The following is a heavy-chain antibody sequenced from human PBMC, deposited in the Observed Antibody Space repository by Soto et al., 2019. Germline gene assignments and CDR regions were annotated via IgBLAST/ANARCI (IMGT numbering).Heavy chain of an antibody. D-gene: IGHD5-18*01. V-gene: IGHV1-46*01. CDR3: ARDRTDTAMASYYYYGMDV. Sequence: ASVKVSCKASGYTFTSYHMHWVRQAPGQGLEWMGIINPSGGSTSYAQKFQGRVTMTRDTSTSTVYMELSSLRSEDTAVYYCARDRTDTAMASYYYYGMDVWGQGTTVTVSS. CDR1: GYTFTSYH. J-gene: IGHJ6*02. CDR2: INPSGGST.